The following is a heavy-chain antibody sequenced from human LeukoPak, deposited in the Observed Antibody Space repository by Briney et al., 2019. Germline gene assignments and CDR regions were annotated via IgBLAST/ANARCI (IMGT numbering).Heavy chain of an antibody. CDR1: GFTFSTYW. J-gene: IGHJ4*02. Sequence: GGSLRLSCADSGFTFSTYWMSWVRQAPGKGLEWVANIKEDGSEKNYVDSVKGRFTISRDNAKNSLYLQMNSLRAEDTAVYYCARDRGAAAGNWGQGTLVTVSS. D-gene: IGHD6-13*01. CDR2: IKEDGSEK. V-gene: IGHV3-7*03. CDR3: ARDRGAAAGN.